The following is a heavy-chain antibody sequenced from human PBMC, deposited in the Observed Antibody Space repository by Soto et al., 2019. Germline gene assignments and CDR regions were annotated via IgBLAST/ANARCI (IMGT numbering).Heavy chain of an antibody. CDR1: GFTLCSFG. J-gene: IGHJ3*01. CDR2: IWYDGSNK. V-gene: IGHV3-33*01. D-gene: IGHD5-12*01. CDR3: ARVGGSNAFDV. Sequence: GGSLWLSCAASGFTLCSFGMHWDRQAPGKGLEWVALIWYDGSNKYYADSVKGRFTISRDNSNDALYVQMNSLRAEDTAVYYCARVGGSNAFDVWGQGTMVTVSS.